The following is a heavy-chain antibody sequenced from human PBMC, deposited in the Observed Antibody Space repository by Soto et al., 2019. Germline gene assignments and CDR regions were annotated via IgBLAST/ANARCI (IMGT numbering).Heavy chain of an antibody. Sequence: GGSLRLSCAASGFTLSTYGMHWVRQAPGKGLEWVAAMSYDGTKEYYADSVKGRFTISRDNSRNTLFLQLNSLRAEDTAVYYCAKEYGSTWIDHWGQGTLVTVSS. D-gene: IGHD6-13*01. J-gene: IGHJ4*02. CDR2: MSYDGTKE. CDR1: GFTLSTYG. V-gene: IGHV3-30*18. CDR3: AKEYGSTWIDH.